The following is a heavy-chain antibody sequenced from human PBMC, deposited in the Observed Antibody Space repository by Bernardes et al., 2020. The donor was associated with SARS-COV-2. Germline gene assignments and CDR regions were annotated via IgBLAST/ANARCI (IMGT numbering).Heavy chain of an antibody. CDR1: GYTFTSYD. V-gene: IGHV1-8*01. CDR3: ARTAATGFYYYYYYGMDV. D-gene: IGHD6-13*01. CDR2: MNPNSGNT. Sequence: ASVKVSCKASGYTFTSYDINWVRQATGQGLEWMGWMNPNSGNTVYAQKFQGRVTMTRNTSISTAYMELSSLRSEDTAVYYCARTAATGFYYYYYYGMDVWGQGTTVTGSS. J-gene: IGHJ6*02.